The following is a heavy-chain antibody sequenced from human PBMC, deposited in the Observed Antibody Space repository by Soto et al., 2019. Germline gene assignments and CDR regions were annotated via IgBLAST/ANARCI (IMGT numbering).Heavy chain of an antibody. CDR1: GGSFSGYY. J-gene: IGHJ4*02. V-gene: IGHV4-34*01. CDR2: INHSGST. CDR3: ARIRGKRKYDILTGPTTTFDY. D-gene: IGHD3-9*01. Sequence: SETLSLTCAVYGGSFSGYYWSWIRQPPGKGLEWIGEINHSGSTNYNPSLKSRVTISVDTSKNQFSLKLSSVTAADTAVYYCARIRGKRKYDILTGPTTTFDYWGQGTLVTVSS.